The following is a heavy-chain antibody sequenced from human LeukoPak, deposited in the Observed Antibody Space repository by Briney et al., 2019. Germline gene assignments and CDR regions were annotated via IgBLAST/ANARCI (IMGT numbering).Heavy chain of an antibody. Sequence: GGSLRLSCAAPGFTFSSYWMSWVRQAPGKGLEWVAHIKQDGSEKYYVDSVKGRFTISRDNAKNSLYLQMNSLRAEDTAVYYCARYYCSSSSCLMFDYWGQGTLVTVSS. CDR2: IKQDGSEK. V-gene: IGHV3-7*01. J-gene: IGHJ4*02. D-gene: IGHD2-2*01. CDR3: ARYYCSSSSCLMFDY. CDR1: GFTFSSYW.